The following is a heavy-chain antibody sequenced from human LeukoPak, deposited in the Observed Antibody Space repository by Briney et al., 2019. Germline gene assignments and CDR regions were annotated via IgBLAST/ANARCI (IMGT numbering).Heavy chain of an antibody. CDR1: GGSFSGYY. J-gene: IGHJ4*02. CDR3: ARNGAYCGGDCPPSFDY. V-gene: IGHV4-34*01. Sequence: SETLSLTCAVYGGSFSGYYWSWIRQPPGKGLEWIGEINHSGSTNYNPSLKSRVTISVDTSKNQFSLKLSSVTAADTAVYYCARNGAYCGGDCPPSFDYWGQGTLVTVSS. D-gene: IGHD2-21*02. CDR2: INHSGST.